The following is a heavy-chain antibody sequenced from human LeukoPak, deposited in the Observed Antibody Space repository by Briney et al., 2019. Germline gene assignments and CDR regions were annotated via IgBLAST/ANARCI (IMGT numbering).Heavy chain of an antibody. Sequence: SVKVSCKASGGTFSSYAISWVRQAPGQGLEWMGGIIPIFGTANYAQKFQGRVTITADESTSTAYMELSSLRSEVTAVYYCARKLYDYGDYLRDAFDIWGQGTMVTVSS. J-gene: IGHJ3*02. D-gene: IGHD4-17*01. V-gene: IGHV1-69*13. CDR3: ARKLYDYGDYLRDAFDI. CDR2: IIPIFGTA. CDR1: GGTFSSYA.